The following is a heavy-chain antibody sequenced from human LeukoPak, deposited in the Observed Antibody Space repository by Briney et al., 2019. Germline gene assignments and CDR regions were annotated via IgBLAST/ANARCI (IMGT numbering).Heavy chain of an antibody. D-gene: IGHD3-16*01. Sequence: PSETLSLTCTVSGGSISSYYWSWIRQPPGKGLEWIGYIYYSGSTNYNPSLKSRVTISVDTSKNQFSLQLNSVTPEDTAVYYCARAQGGYYFDYWGQGTLVTVSS. V-gene: IGHV4-59*12. CDR1: GGSISSYY. CDR3: ARAQGGYYFDY. CDR2: IYYSGST. J-gene: IGHJ4*02.